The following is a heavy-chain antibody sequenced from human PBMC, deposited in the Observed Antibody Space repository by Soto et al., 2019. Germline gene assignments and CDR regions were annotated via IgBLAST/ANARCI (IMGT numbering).Heavy chain of an antibody. V-gene: IGHV3-7*05. J-gene: IGHJ3*02. CDR1: GFTLSAYW. CDR2: INRDGSKK. Sequence: EVQLEESGGDLVQPGGSLRLSCAASGFTLSAYWMTWVRQAAGKGLEWVANINRDGSKKSYLDSARGRFTISRDNVGNSLYLQMDRLRADDTALYYCARDVSPGSSSWYLDAFDIWGQGTMVTVSS. D-gene: IGHD6-13*01. CDR3: ARDVSPGSSSWYLDAFDI.